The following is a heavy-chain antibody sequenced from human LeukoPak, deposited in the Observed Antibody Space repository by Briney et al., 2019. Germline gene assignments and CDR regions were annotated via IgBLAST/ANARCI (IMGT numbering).Heavy chain of an antibody. Sequence: ASVKVSCKVSGYTLTELSMHWVRQAPGKGLERMGGFDPEDGETIYAQKFQGRVTMTEDTSTDTAYMELSSLRSEDTAVYYCARVPTGRWYSSRWYYYYYGMDVWGQGTTVTVSS. CDR3: ARVPTGRWYSSRWYYYYYGMDV. CDR1: GYTLTELS. D-gene: IGHD4-23*01. J-gene: IGHJ6*02. CDR2: FDPEDGET. V-gene: IGHV1-24*01.